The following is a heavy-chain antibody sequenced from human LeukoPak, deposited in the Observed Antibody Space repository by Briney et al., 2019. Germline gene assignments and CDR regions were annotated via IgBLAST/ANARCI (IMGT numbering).Heavy chain of an antibody. Sequence: PSETLSLTCTVSGGSISSSSYYWSWIRQPPGKGLEWIGYIYYSGSTNYNPSLKSRVTISVDTSKNQFSLKLSSVTAADTAVYYCASPGTRGYSSGWYAYWGQGTLVTVSS. CDR2: IYYSGST. J-gene: IGHJ4*02. D-gene: IGHD6-19*01. CDR3: ASPGTRGYSSGWYAY. CDR1: GGSISSSSYY. V-gene: IGHV4-61*01.